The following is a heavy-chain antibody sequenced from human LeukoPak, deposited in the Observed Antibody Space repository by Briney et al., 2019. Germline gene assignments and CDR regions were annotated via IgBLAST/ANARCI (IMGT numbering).Heavy chain of an antibody. J-gene: IGHJ4*02. CDR1: GFTFSSYA. V-gene: IGHV3-23*01. CDR3: AKDPWAYYYDSSGYYDY. CDR2: ISGSGGST. Sequence: PGGSLRLSCAASGFTFSSYAMSWVRQAPGKGLEWVSAISGSGGSTYYADSVKGRFTISRDDSKNTLYLQMNSLRAEDTAVYYCAKDPWAYYYDSSGYYDYWGQGTLVTVSS. D-gene: IGHD3-22*01.